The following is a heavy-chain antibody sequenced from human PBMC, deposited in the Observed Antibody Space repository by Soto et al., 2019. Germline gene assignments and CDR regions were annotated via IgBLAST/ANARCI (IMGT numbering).Heavy chain of an antibody. CDR1: GYTFTSYY. V-gene: IGHV1-46*01. D-gene: IGHD1-20*01. CDR2: TNXSGGSX. CDR3: ARGAITGKHDFDY. J-gene: IGHJ4*02. Sequence: ASXKGSCKASGYTFTSYYMHWVRQAPGQGLECMGITNXSGGSXRYAKKFQGRXXMTRDKSXXKVYMELSSLRSEDTAVYYCARGAITGKHDFDYWGQGTLVTVSS.